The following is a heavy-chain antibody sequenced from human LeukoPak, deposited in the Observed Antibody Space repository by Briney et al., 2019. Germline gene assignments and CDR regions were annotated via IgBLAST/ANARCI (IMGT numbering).Heavy chain of an antibody. CDR3: ARYYYDNSGYSTADTDY. D-gene: IGHD3-22*01. Sequence: PSETLSLTCAVSGYSISSGYYWGWIRQPPGKGLEWIGSIYHSGSTYYNPSLKSRVTISVDTSKNQFSLKLSSVTAADTAVYYCARYYYDNSGYSTADTDYWGQGTLVTVSS. V-gene: IGHV4-38-2*01. CDR1: GYSISSGYY. J-gene: IGHJ4*02. CDR2: IYHSGST.